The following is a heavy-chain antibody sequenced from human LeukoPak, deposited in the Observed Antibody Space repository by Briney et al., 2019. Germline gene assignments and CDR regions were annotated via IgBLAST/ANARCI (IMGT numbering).Heavy chain of an antibody. CDR3: ARTTTVRGTYYMDV. CDR1: GGSIRGYY. Sequence: PSETLSLTCNVSGGSIRGYYWSWIRQPPGKGLEWIGYIYSSGSTNYNPSLKSRVTMSVDTSKNQFSLKLSSVTAADTAVYYCARTTTVRGTYYMDVWGKGTTVTVSS. CDR2: IYSSGST. V-gene: IGHV4-59*12. J-gene: IGHJ6*03. D-gene: IGHD3-10*01.